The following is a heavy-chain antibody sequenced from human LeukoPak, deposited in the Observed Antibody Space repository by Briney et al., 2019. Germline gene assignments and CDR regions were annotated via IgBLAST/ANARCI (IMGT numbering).Heavy chain of an antibody. Sequence: PGGSLRLSCAASGFTFSSYSMSWVRQAPGKGLEWVSAISGSGGSTYYADSVKGRFTISRDNSKNTLYLQMNSLRAEDTAVYYCAKDQSTTVVTPEYFQHWGQGTLVTVSS. V-gene: IGHV3-23*01. CDR1: GFTFSSYS. CDR2: ISGSGGST. D-gene: IGHD4-23*01. J-gene: IGHJ1*01. CDR3: AKDQSTTVVTPEYFQH.